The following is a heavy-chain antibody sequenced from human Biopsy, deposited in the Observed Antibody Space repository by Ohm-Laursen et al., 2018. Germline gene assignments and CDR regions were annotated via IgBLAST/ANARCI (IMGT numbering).Heavy chain of an antibody. J-gene: IGHJ3*02. Sequence: SLRLSCAAPGVTLSGYKMNWVRQAPGKGLEWVSSISGSSTYIYYADSVKGRFTISRDNAKNSLSLQMNSLRAEDTAVYYCARRAIWGQGTTVTVSS. CDR1: GVTLSGYK. CDR2: ISGSSTYI. CDR3: ARRAI. V-gene: IGHV3-21*01.